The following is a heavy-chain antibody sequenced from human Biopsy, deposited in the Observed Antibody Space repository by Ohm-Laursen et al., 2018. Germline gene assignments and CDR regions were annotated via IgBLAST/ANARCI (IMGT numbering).Heavy chain of an antibody. J-gene: IGHJ2*01. CDR3: ARHAPSYSGSYWRYFDL. CDR1: GGSISSYY. Sequence: GTLSLTCPVSGGSISSYYWSRIRQPPGKGLEWIGYIYYTGSTNYNPSLKSRVTISVDTSMNHLSLRLTSVTAADTAVYYCARHAPSYSGSYWRYFDLWGRGTLVTVSS. D-gene: IGHD1-26*01. V-gene: IGHV4-59*08. CDR2: IYYTGST.